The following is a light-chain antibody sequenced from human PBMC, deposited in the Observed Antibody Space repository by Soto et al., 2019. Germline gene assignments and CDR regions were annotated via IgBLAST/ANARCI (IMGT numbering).Light chain of an antibody. Sequence: DIQMTQSPSSLSASVGDRVTITCRARQGIRDALGWYQQKPGKVPKRLIYSASSLENGVPSRFSGSGSETVFTLTISSLQPEDFATYFCLQHSDYPFTFGQGTRLEI. CDR3: LQHSDYPFT. CDR2: SAS. V-gene: IGKV1-17*01. J-gene: IGKJ2*01. CDR1: QGIRDA.